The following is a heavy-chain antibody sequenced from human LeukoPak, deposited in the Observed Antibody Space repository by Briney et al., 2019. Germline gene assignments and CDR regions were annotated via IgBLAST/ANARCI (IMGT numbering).Heavy chain of an antibody. V-gene: IGHV4-61*02. CDR2: IYTSGST. CDR1: GGSISSGSYY. J-gene: IGHJ5*02. CDR3: AGGGDQDERGFDP. D-gene: IGHD3-16*01. Sequence: SETLSLTCTVSGGSISSGSYYWSWIRQPAGKGLEWIGRIYTSGSTNYNPSLKSRVTISVDTSKNQFSLKLSSVTAADTAVYYCAGGGDQDERGFDPWGQGTLVTVSS.